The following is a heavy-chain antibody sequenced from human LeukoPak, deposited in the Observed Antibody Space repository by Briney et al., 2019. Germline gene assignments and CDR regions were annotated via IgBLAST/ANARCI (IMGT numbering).Heavy chain of an antibody. CDR2: ISDDGGKK. V-gene: IGHV3-30*18. D-gene: IGHD3-10*01. J-gene: IGHJ4*02. CDR3: ANLLARWVTFNAVRGVDY. CDR1: GIPFSSYG. Sequence: GGSLRLSCAASGIPFSSYGMHWVRQATGKGLEGVSVISDDGGKKFYADHVTGRFTITRDNAKNTSYLEMDSLRAADTAVYYCANLLARWVTFNAVRGVDYWGQGTLVTVAS.